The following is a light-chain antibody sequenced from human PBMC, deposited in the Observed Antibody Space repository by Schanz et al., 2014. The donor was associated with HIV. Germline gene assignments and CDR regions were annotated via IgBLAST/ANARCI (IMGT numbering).Light chain of an antibody. CDR3: SSYAGSNNLVV. CDR1: SSDVGGYDF. V-gene: IGLV2-8*01. CDR2: EVT. Sequence: QSVLTQPPSASGSPGQSVTITCTGTSSDVGGYDFVSWYQQHPGKAPKLMIYEVTKRPLGVPDRFSGSKSGNTASLTVSGLQAEDEADYYCSSYAGSNNLVVFGGGTKVTVL. J-gene: IGLJ2*01.